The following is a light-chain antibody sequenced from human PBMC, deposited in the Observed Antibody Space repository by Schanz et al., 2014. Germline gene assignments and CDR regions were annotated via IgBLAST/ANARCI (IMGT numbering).Light chain of an antibody. CDR1: QSVTSSY. CDR3: QQYYSTPPLT. J-gene: IGKJ4*01. Sequence: EIVLTQSPGTLSLSPGDRATLSCRASQSVTSSYLAWYQQKPGQAPRLLIYGASTRATGIPDRFSGSGSGTDFTLTISRLEPEDVAVYYCQQYYSTPPLTFGGGTKVEIK. CDR2: GAS. V-gene: IGKV3-20*01.